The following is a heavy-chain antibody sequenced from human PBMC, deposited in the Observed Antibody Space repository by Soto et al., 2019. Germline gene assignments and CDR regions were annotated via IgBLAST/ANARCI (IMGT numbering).Heavy chain of an antibody. D-gene: IGHD1-1*01. CDR1: GYTFTRYD. V-gene: IGHV1-8*01. CDR2: MNPNSGNT. Sequence: QVQLVQSGAEVKKPGASVKVSCKASGYTFTRYDINWVRQATGQGLEWMGWMNPNSGNTGYAQKFQGRVTMTRNTSISTAYMELSSLRSEDTAVYYGARAYNWNDEPFDPWGQGTLVTVSS. J-gene: IGHJ5*02. CDR3: ARAYNWNDEPFDP.